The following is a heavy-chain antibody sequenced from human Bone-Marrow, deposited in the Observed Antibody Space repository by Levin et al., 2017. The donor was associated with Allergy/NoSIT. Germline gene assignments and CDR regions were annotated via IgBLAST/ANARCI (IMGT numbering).Heavy chain of an antibody. CDR1: GFTFSSYA. CDR3: AKDISHQGSGSPPLKARYYYYGMDV. Sequence: GESLKISCAASGFTFSSYAMSWVRQAPGKGLEWVSAISGSGGSTYYADSVKGRFTISRDNSKNTLYLQMNSLRAEDTAVYYCAKDISHQGSGSPPLKARYYYYGMDVWGQGTTVTVSS. D-gene: IGHD3-10*01. J-gene: IGHJ6*02. V-gene: IGHV3-23*01. CDR2: ISGSGGST.